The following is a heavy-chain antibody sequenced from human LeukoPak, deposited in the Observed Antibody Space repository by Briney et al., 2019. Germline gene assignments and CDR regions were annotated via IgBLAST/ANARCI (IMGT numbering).Heavy chain of an antibody. CDR2: INHSGST. CDR1: GGSFSGYY. D-gene: IGHD1-14*01. Sequence: SETLSLTCAVYGGSFSGYYWSWIRQPPGKGLEWIGEINHSGSTNYNPSLKSRVTISVDTSKNQFSLKLSSVTAADTAVYYCARSRSYYYYYMDVWGKGTTVTVSS. J-gene: IGHJ6*03. CDR3: ARSRSYYYYYMDV. V-gene: IGHV4-34*01.